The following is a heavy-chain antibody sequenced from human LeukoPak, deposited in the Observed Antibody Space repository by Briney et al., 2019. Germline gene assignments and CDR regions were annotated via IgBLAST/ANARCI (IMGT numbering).Heavy chain of an antibody. V-gene: IGHV3-30*02. J-gene: IGHJ4*02. D-gene: IGHD3-22*01. CDR3: AKDRSSGSFFDY. CDR1: GFTFSSYG. CDR2: IRYDGSNK. Sequence: GGSLRLSCAASGFTFSSYGMHWVRQAPGKGLEWVAFIRYDGSNKYYADSVKGRFTISRDNSKNTLYLQMNSLRAEGTAVYYCAKDRSSGSFFDYWGQGTLVTVSS.